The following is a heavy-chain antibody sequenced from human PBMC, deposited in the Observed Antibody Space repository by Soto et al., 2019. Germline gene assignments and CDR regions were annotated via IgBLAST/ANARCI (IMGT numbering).Heavy chain of an antibody. V-gene: IGHV1-69*06. Sequence: GASVKVSCKXSGGTFSSYAISWVRQAPGQGLEWMGGIIPIFGTANYAQKFQGRVTITADKSTSTAYMELSSLRSEDTAVYYCAREVTMIVVANPWPRNPHYYGMDVWGQGTTVTVSS. CDR2: IIPIFGTA. CDR1: GGTFSSYA. CDR3: AREVTMIVVANPWPRNPHYYGMDV. J-gene: IGHJ6*02. D-gene: IGHD3-22*01.